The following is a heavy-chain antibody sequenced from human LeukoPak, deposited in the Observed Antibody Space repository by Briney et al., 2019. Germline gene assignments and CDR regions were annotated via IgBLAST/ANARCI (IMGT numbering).Heavy chain of an antibody. CDR3: ARINYYDLLNYYYMDV. CDR1: GFAFSNYW. J-gene: IGHJ6*03. CDR2: INGDGSST. Sequence: GGSLRLSCAASGFAFSNYWMYWVRQAPGKGLVWVSRINGDGSSTSYADPVKGRFTISRDNAKNSLYLQMNSLRAEDTAVYYCARINYYDLLNYYYMDVWGKGTTVTVSS. D-gene: IGHD3-3*01. V-gene: IGHV3-74*01.